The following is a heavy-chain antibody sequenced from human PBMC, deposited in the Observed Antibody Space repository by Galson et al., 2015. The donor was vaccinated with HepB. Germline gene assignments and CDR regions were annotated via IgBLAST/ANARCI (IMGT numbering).Heavy chain of an antibody. CDR1: GDSVSSNSTA. CDR2: TYYRSKWYN. J-gene: IGHJ4*02. V-gene: IGHV6-1*01. D-gene: IGHD1-7*01. Sequence: CAISGDSVSSNSTARNWIRQSPSKGLEWLGRTYYRSKWYNDYAVSVKSRITINPDTSKNQFSLQLNSVTPEDTAVYYCARDSRRLTGTLDYWGQGTLVTVSS. CDR3: ARDSRRLTGTLDY.